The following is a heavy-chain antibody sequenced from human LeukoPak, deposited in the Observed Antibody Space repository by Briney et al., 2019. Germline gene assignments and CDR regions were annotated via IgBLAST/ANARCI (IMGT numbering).Heavy chain of an antibody. V-gene: IGHV3-30*02. CDR3: ARQGGYGDHGY. CDR1: GFTFSSYG. J-gene: IGHJ4*02. D-gene: IGHD4-17*01. CDR2: IRYDGSNK. Sequence: GGSLRLSCAVSGFTFSSYGMHWVRQAPGKGLEWVAFIRYDGSNKYYADSVKGRFTISDDKSISTAYLQWSSLKASDTAMYFCARQGGYGDHGYWGQGTLVTVSS.